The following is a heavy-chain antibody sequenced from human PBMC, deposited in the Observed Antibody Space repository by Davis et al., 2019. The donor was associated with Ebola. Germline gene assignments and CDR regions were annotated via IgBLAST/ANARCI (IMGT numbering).Heavy chain of an antibody. V-gene: IGHV1-2*04. Sequence: ASVKVSCKAPGYTFTGYYMHWVRQAPGQGLEWMGWINPNSGGTNYAQKFQGWVTMTRDTSISTAYMELSRLRSDDTAVYYCARGSGYDSYGMDVWGQGTTVTFSS. CDR1: GYTFTGYY. CDR3: ARGSGYDSYGMDV. D-gene: IGHD1-26*01. CDR2: INPNSGGT. J-gene: IGHJ6*02.